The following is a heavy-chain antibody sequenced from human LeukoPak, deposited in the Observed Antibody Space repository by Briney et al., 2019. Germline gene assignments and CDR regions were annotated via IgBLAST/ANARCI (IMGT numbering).Heavy chain of an antibody. CDR2: INPNSGGT. V-gene: IGHV1-2*02. J-gene: IGHJ4*02. Sequence: ASVKVSCKASGYTFTSYGISWVRQAPGQGLEWMGCINPNSGGTNYAQRFQGRVTMTRDTSISTAYMELSRLRSDDTAVYYCARDTELAVSGTFALHPKFDYWGQGTLVTVSS. D-gene: IGHD6-19*01. CDR3: ARDTELAVSGTFALHPKFDY. CDR1: GYTFTSYG.